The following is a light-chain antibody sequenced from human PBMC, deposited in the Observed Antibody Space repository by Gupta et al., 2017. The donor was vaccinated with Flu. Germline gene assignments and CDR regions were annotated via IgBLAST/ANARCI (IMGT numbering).Light chain of an antibody. J-gene: IGKJ1*01. CDR3: QQYDGGPRT. V-gene: IGKV4-1*01. CDR1: QSVLYSSNNKNY. CDR2: WAS. Sequence: DIVMTQSPDSLAVSLGERATINCKSSQSVLYSSNNKNYLAWYQQKPGQPPKLLIYWASTRESGVPDRFSGSGSGTDFTLTISSLQAEDVAVYYCQQYDGGPRTFGQGTKVEVK.